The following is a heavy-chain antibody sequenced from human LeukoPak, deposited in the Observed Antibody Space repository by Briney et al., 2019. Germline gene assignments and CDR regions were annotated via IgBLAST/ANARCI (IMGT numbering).Heavy chain of an antibody. Sequence: SETLSLTCAVSGYFISSGYYWGWIRQPPGKGLEWIGSIYHSGSTYYNPSLKSRVTISVDTSKNQFSLKLGSVTAADTAVYYCARDRGSGWPGGDSDYWGQGTLVTVSS. D-gene: IGHD6-19*01. CDR3: ARDRGSGWPGGDSDY. CDR2: IYHSGST. J-gene: IGHJ4*02. V-gene: IGHV4-38-2*02. CDR1: GYFISSGYY.